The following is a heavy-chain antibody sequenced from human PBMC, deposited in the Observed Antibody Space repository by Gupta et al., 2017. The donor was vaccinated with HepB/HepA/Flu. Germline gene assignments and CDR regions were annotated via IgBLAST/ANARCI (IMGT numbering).Heavy chain of an antibody. CDR3: ARELVGATGAFDN. CDR1: GGFISSYY. Sequence: QVQLQESGPGLVKPSETLSLTCTVSGGFISSYYWAWIRQSPGKGLQWIGQIYFSGRTNYNASLKSRVTISIDTSKNQFSLKLASMTAADTAVYYCARELVGATGAFDNWGQGTVVTVSS. CDR2: IYFSGRT. V-gene: IGHV4-59*01. D-gene: IGHD1-26*01. J-gene: IGHJ3*02.